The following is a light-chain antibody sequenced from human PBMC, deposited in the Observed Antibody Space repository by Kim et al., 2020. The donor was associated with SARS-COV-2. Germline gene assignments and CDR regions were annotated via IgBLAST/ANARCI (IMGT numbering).Light chain of an antibody. CDR2: GAS. J-gene: IGKJ4*01. V-gene: IGKV1-27*01. Sequence: ALVGARVTITCRASQGIINDLAWYQQNPGKPPKLLIYGASTLESGVPSRFSGSRSGTDFTLTISSLQPEDVATYYCQNYNSVPLTFGGGTKVDIK. CDR3: QNYNSVPLT. CDR1: QGIIND.